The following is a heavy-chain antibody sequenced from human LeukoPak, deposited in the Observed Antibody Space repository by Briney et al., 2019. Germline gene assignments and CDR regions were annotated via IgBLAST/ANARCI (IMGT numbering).Heavy chain of an antibody. CDR2: ISSSSSYI. Sequence: GGSLRLSCAASGFTFSSYSMNWVRQAPGKGLEWVSSISSSSSYIYYADSVKGRFTISRDNAKNSLYLQMNSLRAEDTAVYYCARDPRHYGSGSYYRGFDYWGQGTLVTVSS. D-gene: IGHD3-10*01. CDR1: GFTFSSYS. J-gene: IGHJ4*02. CDR3: ARDPRHYGSGSYYRGFDY. V-gene: IGHV3-21*01.